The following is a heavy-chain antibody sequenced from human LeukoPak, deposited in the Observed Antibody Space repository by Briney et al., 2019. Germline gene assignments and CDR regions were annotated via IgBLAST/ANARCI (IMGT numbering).Heavy chain of an antibody. CDR3: ARGPYELEPMGYYYYYGMDV. CDR2: ISAGNGNT. D-gene: IGHD1-1*01. Sequence: ASVKVSCKASGYTFTSFAMHWVRQAPGQRLEWMGWISAGNGNTKYSQKFQGRVTITRDTSASTAYMELSSLRSEDTAVYYCARGPYELEPMGYYYYYGMDVWGQGTTVTVSS. CDR1: GYTFTSFA. V-gene: IGHV1-3*01. J-gene: IGHJ6*02.